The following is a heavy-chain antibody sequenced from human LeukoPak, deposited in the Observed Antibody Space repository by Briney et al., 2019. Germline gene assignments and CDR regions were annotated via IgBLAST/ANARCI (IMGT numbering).Heavy chain of an antibody. CDR2: ISGSGGST. CDR1: GFTFSSYA. V-gene: IGHV3-23*01. Sequence: GGSLRLSCAASGFTFSSYAMSWVRQAPGKGPEWVSAISGSGGSTYYADSVKGRCTISRDNSKNTLYLQMNSLRAEDTDVYYCAIMHGYYDGSGFWVQWGQGTLVTVSS. CDR3: AIMHGYYDGSGFWVQ. D-gene: IGHD3-22*01. J-gene: IGHJ4*02.